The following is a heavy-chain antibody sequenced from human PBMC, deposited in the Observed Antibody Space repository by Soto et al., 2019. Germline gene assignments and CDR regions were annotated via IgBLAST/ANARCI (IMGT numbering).Heavy chain of an antibody. CDR2: ISAYNGNT. V-gene: IGHV1-18*01. CDR3: ARASSYCGGDCYYYYGMDV. J-gene: IGHJ6*02. D-gene: IGHD2-21*02. CDR1: GYTFTSYG. Sequence: QVQLVQSGAEVKKPGASVKVSCKASGYTFTSYGITWVRQAPGQGLEWMGGISAYNGNTNYAQKLQGRVTMTTDKSTSTAYMELRSLTSDDTAVYYCARASSYCGGDCYYYYGMDVWGQGTTVTVSS.